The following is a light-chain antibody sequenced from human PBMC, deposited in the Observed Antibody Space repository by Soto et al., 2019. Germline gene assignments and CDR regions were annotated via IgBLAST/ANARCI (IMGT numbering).Light chain of an antibody. Sequence: AIQLTQSPSSLSTSVGDRVTITCRAGQGISSGLAWYQQKPGKPPTLLIYDASRLESGVPSRFSGSGSGTDFTLTISSLQPDDFATYHCQQFNTHPTFGGGTKV. CDR1: QGISSG. CDR2: DAS. J-gene: IGKJ4*01. V-gene: IGKV1-13*02. CDR3: QQFNTHPT.